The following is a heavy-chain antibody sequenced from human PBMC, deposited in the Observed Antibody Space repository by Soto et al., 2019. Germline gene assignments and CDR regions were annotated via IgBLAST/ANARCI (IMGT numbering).Heavy chain of an antibody. CDR3: ARVPFVNFGDSVPFDY. V-gene: IGHV1-8*01. CDR1: GFTFTSYD. J-gene: IGHJ4*02. Sequence: VQLLQSGAEVKKPGASVKVSCKTSGFTFTSYDINWVRQATGQGLEWMGWVNPNSGNTGYAQKFQGRVTMTRNTSITTAYMELSSLRSEDTAVYYCARVPFVNFGDSVPFDYWGQGTLVTVSS. D-gene: IGHD4-17*01. CDR2: VNPNSGNT.